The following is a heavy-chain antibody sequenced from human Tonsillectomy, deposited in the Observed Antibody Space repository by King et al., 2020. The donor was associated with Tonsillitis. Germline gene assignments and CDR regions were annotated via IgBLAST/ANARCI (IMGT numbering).Heavy chain of an antibody. Sequence: LTLKESGPTLVKPTETLTLTCTFSGFSLSTSGVGVGWIRQPPGKALEWLALIYWDDDKRFSPSLKSRLTITKDTSKNQVVLTMTNMDPVDTATYYCAHRRLIFYGEYGTEFDYWGQGTLVTVSS. D-gene: IGHD4/OR15-4a*01. J-gene: IGHJ4*02. CDR2: IYWDDDK. V-gene: IGHV2-5*02. CDR1: GFSLSTSGVG. CDR3: AHRRLIFYGEYGTEFDY.